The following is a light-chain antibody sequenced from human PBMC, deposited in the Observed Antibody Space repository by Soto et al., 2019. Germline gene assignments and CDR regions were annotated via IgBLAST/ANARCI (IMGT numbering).Light chain of an antibody. J-gene: IGLJ1*01. CDR1: SSDVGGYDY. Sequence: QSVLTQPASVSGSPGQSITISCTGSSSDVGGYDYVSWYQHHPGKAPKLMIHDVSHRPSGVSGRFSGSKSGNTASLTISGLQAEDEADYFCSSYSSNTTPYVFGTGTKVTVL. CDR3: SSYSSNTTPYV. V-gene: IGLV2-14*03. CDR2: DVS.